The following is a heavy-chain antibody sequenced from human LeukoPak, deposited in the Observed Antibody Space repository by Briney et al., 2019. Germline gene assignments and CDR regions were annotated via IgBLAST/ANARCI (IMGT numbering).Heavy chain of an antibody. CDR1: GFTVSSNY. V-gene: IGHV3-66*01. D-gene: IGHD3-10*01. Sequence: GGSLRLSCAASGFTVSSNYMSWVRQAPGKGLEWVSVIYSGGSTYYADSVKGRFTITRDNSKNTLYLQMNSLRAEDTAVYYCARGPPKYGSGSYYVDYWGQGTLVTVSS. CDR3: ARGPPKYGSGSYYVDY. CDR2: IYSGGST. J-gene: IGHJ4*02.